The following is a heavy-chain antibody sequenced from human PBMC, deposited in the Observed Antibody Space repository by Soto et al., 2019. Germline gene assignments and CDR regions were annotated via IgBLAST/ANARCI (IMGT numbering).Heavy chain of an antibody. D-gene: IGHD3-16*01. CDR1: GVSVSRGGHY. CDR2: IHYSGST. V-gene: IGHV4-31*03. J-gene: IGHJ5*01. CDR3: VKGGDGQRWFDP. Sequence: PSETLSLTCTVSGVSVSRGGHYWSWIRQHPGKGLEWIGYIHYSGSTYYTPSLTNRASLSLDTSKNQFSLKLTSVAAADTAAYYCVKGGDGQRWFDPWGQGTLVTVSS.